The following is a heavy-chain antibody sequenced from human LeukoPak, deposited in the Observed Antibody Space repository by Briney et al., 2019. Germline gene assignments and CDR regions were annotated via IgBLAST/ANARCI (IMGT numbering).Heavy chain of an antibody. CDR2: ISSNGDNT. CDR3: VRGTGY. V-gene: IGHV3-64D*06. Sequence: GGPLRLSCSVSGFTFSTYVMHWVRKVPGKGLEYVSAISSNGDNTYYADSVKGRFTISRDNSTDTLYLQMSSLRADDTAVYYCVRGTGYWGQGTLVTVSS. CDR1: GFTFSTYV. J-gene: IGHJ4*02.